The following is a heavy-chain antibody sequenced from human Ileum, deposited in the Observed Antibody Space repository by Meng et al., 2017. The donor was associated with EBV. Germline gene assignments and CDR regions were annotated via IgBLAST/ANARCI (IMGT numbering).Heavy chain of an antibody. CDR2: ISPDGDTT. V-gene: IGHV3-74*01. J-gene: IGHJ4*02. CDR1: EFTFSAYW. Sequence: VERVEAGGGLVQPGGSLRLSCAASEFTFSAYWIHWVRQAPGKGLVWVSRISPDGDTTHYADFVKGRFTISRDNAKNTLYLQMNSLRAEDTALYYCARDFDSGTGYWGQGILVTVSS. D-gene: IGHD5-12*01. CDR3: ARDFDSGTGY.